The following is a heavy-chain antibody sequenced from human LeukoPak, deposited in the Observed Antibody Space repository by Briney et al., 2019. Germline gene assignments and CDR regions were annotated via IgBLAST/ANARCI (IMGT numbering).Heavy chain of an antibody. V-gene: IGHV3-33*08. D-gene: IGHD3-3*01. Sequence: GGSLRLSCAASGFTFSSYSMNWVRQAPGKGLEWVAVIWYDGSNKYYADSVKGRFTISRDNSKNTLYLQMNSLRAEDTAVYYCARGSYDFWSGYYTYYFDYWGQGTLVTVSS. CDR2: IWYDGSNK. CDR3: ARGSYDFWSGYYTYYFDY. CDR1: GFTFSSYS. J-gene: IGHJ4*02.